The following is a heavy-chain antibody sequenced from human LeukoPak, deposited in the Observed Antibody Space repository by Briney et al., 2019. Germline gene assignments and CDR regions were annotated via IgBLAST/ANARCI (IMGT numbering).Heavy chain of an antibody. CDR3: ARGDMMLRGVIDEMDP. J-gene: IGHJ5*02. Sequence: SETLSLTCSVSGGSISTYYWSWIRQAPGKGLEWIACINYSGSTNYNPSPKSRVTMSVDTSKNQFSLKLRYVTAADTAVYYCARGDMMLRGVIDEMDPWGQGTLVTVSS. D-gene: IGHD3-10*01. CDR2: INYSGST. CDR1: GGSISTYY. V-gene: IGHV4-59*01.